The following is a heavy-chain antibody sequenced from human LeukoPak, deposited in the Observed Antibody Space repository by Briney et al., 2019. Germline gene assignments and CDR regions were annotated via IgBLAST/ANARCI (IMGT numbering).Heavy chain of an antibody. CDR1: GFTFSSYW. J-gene: IGHJ6*03. Sequence: GSLRLSCAASGFTFSSYWMHWVRQAPGKGLVWVSRINSDGSSTSYADSVKGRFTISRDNAKNTLYLQMNSLRAEDTAVYYCARAYYYYYMDVWGKGTTVTVSS. CDR3: ARAYYYYYMDV. V-gene: IGHV3-74*01. CDR2: INSDGSST.